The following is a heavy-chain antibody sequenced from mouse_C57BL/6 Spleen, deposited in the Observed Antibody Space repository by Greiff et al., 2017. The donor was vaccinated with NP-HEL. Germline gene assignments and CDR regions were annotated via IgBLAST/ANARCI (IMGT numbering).Heavy chain of an antibody. CDR3: ARSYYEPSYAMDY. J-gene: IGHJ4*01. CDR2: ISSGSSTI. D-gene: IGHD2-4*01. CDR1: GFTFSDYG. V-gene: IGHV5-17*01. Sequence: EVKLVESGGGLVKPGGSLKLSCAASGFTFSDYGMHWVRQAPEKGLEWVAYISSGSSTIYYADTVKGRFTISRDNAKNTLFLQMTSLRSEDTAMYYCARSYYEPSYAMDYWGQGTSVTVSS.